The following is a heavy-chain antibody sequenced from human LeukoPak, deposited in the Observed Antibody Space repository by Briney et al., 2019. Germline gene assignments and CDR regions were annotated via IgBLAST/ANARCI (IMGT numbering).Heavy chain of an antibody. V-gene: IGHV3-33*01. CDR2: IWFDGKNE. CDR1: GFTFSGYG. J-gene: IGHJ6*02. Sequence: PGGSLRLSCAASGFTFSGYGMHWVRLAPGKGLKWVADIWFDGKNEHFAASEKGRFTISRDNSKKTMYLQINSLRAEDTAVYYCARDRHCVNGLCHNSPGMDVWGRGTTVTASS. CDR3: ARDRHCVNGLCHNSPGMDV. D-gene: IGHD2-8*01.